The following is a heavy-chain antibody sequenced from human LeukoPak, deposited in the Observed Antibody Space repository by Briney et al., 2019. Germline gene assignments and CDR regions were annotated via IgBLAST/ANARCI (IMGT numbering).Heavy chain of an antibody. CDR3: ARAARGYCSSTSCKRWFDP. Sequence: ASVKVFCKASGYTFTSYDINWVRQATGQGLEWMGWMNPNSGNTGYAQKFQGRVTMTRNTSISTAYMELSSLRSEDTAVYYCARAARGYCSSTSCKRWFDPWGQGTLVTVSS. CDR2: MNPNSGNT. V-gene: IGHV1-8*01. J-gene: IGHJ5*02. D-gene: IGHD2-2*01. CDR1: GYTFTSYD.